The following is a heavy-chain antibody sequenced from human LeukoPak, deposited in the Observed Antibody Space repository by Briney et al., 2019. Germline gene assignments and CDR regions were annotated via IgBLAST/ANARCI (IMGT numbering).Heavy chain of an antibody. CDR3: ARGRYGDYVGEDAFDI. CDR1: GGSISSYY. J-gene: IGHJ3*02. Sequence: SETLSLTCTVSGGSISSYYWSWIRQPPGKGLEWIGYIYYSGSTNYNPSLKSRVTISVDTSKNQFSLKLSSVTAADTAAYYCARGRYGDYVGEDAFDIWGQGTMVTVSS. V-gene: IGHV4-59*12. CDR2: IYYSGST. D-gene: IGHD4-17*01.